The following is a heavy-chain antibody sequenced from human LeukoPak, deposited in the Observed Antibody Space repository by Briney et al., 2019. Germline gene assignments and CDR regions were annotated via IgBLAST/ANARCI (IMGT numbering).Heavy chain of an antibody. V-gene: IGHV4-39*01. CDR3: AIPLAARPIDYYYYMDV. J-gene: IGHJ6*03. Sequence: PSETLSLTCTVAGGSISSSSYYWGWIRQPPGKGLEWIGSIYYSGSTYYNPSLKGRVTISVDTSKNQFSLKLSSVTAADTAVYYCAIPLAARPIDYYYYMDVWGKGTTVTVSS. D-gene: IGHD6-6*01. CDR1: GGSISSSSYY. CDR2: IYYSGST.